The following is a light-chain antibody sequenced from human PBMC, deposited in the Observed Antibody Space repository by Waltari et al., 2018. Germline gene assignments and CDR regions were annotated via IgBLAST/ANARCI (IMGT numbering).Light chain of an antibody. CDR3: QQYGSSPRT. J-gene: IGKJ1*01. CDR1: QSVSSSY. CDR2: GAS. V-gene: IGKV3-20*01. Sequence: DIVLTQSPGTLSLSPGERATISCRASQSVSSSYLAWDQQKPGQAPRPLIYGASSSATGIPDRFSGSGSGTDFTLTISRLEPEDFAVYYCQQYGSSPRTFGQGTKVEIK.